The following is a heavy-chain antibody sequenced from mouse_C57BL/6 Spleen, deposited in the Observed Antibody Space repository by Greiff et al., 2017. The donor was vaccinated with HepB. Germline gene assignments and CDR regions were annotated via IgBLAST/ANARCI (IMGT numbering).Heavy chain of an antibody. CDR1: GYTFTSYW. CDR3: ARESYGNYETY. Sequence: QVQLKESGAELVRPGSSVKLSCKASGYTFTSYWMHWVKQRPIQGLEWIGNIDPSDSETHYNQKFKDKATLTVDKSSSTAYMQLSSLTSEDSAVYYCARESYGNYETYWGQGTLVTVSA. J-gene: IGHJ3*01. V-gene: IGHV1-52*01. CDR2: IDPSDSET. D-gene: IGHD2-1*01.